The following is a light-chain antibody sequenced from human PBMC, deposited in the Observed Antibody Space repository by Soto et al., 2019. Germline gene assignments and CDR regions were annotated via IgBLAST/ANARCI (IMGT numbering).Light chain of an antibody. CDR1: SSNIGAGYD. CDR3: QSYDSSLSGLV. Sequence: QPVLTQPPSMSGAPGQRVTISCTGSSSNIGAGYDAHWYQQFPGTAPKLLISGTNNRPSGVPDRFSASKSGTSASLAITGLQAEDEADYYCQSYDSSLSGLVFGGGTKLTVL. CDR2: GTN. V-gene: IGLV1-40*01. J-gene: IGLJ2*01.